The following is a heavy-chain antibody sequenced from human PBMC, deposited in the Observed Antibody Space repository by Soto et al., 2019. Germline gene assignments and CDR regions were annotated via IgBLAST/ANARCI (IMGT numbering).Heavy chain of an antibody. CDR3: ATRIVGYCSRGSCFSDRYYFDY. J-gene: IGHJ4*02. CDR2: IYYSGST. CDR1: GAATSSSSYY. D-gene: IGHD2-15*01. Sequence: PSETLSLTCIVSGAATSSSSYYWGWIRQPPGKGLEWIGSIYYSGSTHYNPSLKSRVTISVDTSKNQFSLKLRSVTAADTAIYYCATRIVGYCSRGSCFSDRYYFDYWGQGTLVTVYS. V-gene: IGHV4-39*01.